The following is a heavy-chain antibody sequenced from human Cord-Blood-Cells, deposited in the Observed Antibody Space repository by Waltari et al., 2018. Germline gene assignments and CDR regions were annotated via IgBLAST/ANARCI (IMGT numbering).Heavy chain of an antibody. Sequence: EVQLLESVGGLVQPGGSLRLSCAASGFTFSRYAMSWVRQAPGKGLEWVSAISGSGGSTYYADSVKGRFTISRDNSKNTLYLQMNSLRAEDTAVYYCAKARNWGFLHFDYWGQGTLVTVSS. CDR1: GFTFSRYA. D-gene: IGHD7-27*01. V-gene: IGHV3-23*01. CDR3: AKARNWGFLHFDY. J-gene: IGHJ4*02. CDR2: ISGSGGST.